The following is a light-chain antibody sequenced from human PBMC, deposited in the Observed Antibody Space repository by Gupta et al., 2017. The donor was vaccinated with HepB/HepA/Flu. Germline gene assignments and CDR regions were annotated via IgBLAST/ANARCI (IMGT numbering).Light chain of an antibody. V-gene: IGKV3-15*01. CDR3: QQYDSWPPWT. Sequence: EIVMTQSPATLSVSPGERATLSCRASQSVSSNLAWYQQFPGQAPRLLIYGASTRATGIPARFSGGGSGTEFTLTISGPQSEDFAVYYCQQYDSWPPWTFGHGTKVEIK. CDR1: QSVSSN. J-gene: IGKJ1*01. CDR2: GAS.